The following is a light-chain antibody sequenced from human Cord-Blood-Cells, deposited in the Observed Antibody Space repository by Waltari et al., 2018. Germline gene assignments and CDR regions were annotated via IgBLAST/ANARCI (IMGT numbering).Light chain of an antibody. CDR3: GTWDSSLSAVV. CDR1: SSNIGHNY. J-gene: IGLJ2*01. Sequence: SVLTHPPSVSAAPGQKVTISCSGSSSNIGHNYVSWYQQLPGTAPKLLIYENNKRPSVIPDRFSGSNSGTSATLGITGLQTGDEADYYCGTWDSSLSAVVFGGGTKLTVL. CDR2: ENN. V-gene: IGLV1-51*02.